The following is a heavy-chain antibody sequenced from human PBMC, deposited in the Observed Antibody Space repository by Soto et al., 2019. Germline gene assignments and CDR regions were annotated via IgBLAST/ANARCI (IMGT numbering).Heavy chain of an antibody. CDR3: ARGASIAVAATEDAFDI. V-gene: IGHV4-59*01. CDR1: GGSISSYY. CDR2: IYYSGST. J-gene: IGHJ3*02. D-gene: IGHD6-19*01. Sequence: SETLSLTCTVSGGSISSYYWSWIRQPPGKGLEWIGYIYYSGSTNYNPSLKSRVTISVDTSKNQFSLKLSSVTAADTAVYYCARGASIAVAATEDAFDIWGQGTMVT.